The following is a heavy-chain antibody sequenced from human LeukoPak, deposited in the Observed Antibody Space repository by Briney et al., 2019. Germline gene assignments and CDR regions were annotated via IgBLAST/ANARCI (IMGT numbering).Heavy chain of an antibody. CDR3: ARDPYYYGSGST. J-gene: IGHJ5*02. D-gene: IGHD3-10*01. Sequence: PSETLSLTCTVSGGSISSSSYYWGWIRQPPGKGLEWIGSIYYSGSTYYNPSLKSRVTISVDRSKNQFSLKLSSVTAADTAVYYCARDPYYYGSGSTWGQGTLVTVSS. V-gene: IGHV4-39*07. CDR1: GGSISSSSYY. CDR2: IYYSGST.